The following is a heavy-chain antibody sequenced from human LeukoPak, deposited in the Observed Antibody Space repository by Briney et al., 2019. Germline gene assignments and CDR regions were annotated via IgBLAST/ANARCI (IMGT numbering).Heavy chain of an antibody. D-gene: IGHD3-10*01. CDR2: INDGGTYT. CDR1: GFAFSEYW. V-gene: IGHV3-74*01. J-gene: IGHJ4*02. CDR3: VREIKIMGFRAFDY. Sequence: GGSLRLSCAGSGFAFSEYWMHWARQTPEKGLMWVSRINDGGTYTAYADSVKGRFAVSRDNAENTLYLQMDSLTGEDTGLYYRVREIKIMGFRAFDYWGQGTPVTVSS.